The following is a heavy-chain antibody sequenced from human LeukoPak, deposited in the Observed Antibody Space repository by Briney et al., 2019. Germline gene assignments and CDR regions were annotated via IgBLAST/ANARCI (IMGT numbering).Heavy chain of an antibody. CDR1: GFTFSSYW. V-gene: IGHV3-74*01. CDR3: ARDAVVPAAFPDY. Sequence: GGSLRLSCAASGFTFSSYWMYWVRQAPGKGLVWVSRINSDGSSTSYADSVKGRFTISRDNAKNTLYLQMNSLRAEDTAVYYCARDAVVPAAFPDYWGQGTLVTVSS. CDR2: INSDGSST. J-gene: IGHJ4*02. D-gene: IGHD2-2*01.